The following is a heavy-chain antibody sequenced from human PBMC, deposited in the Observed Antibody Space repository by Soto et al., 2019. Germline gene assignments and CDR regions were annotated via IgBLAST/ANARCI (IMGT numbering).Heavy chain of an antibody. CDR2: IYYSGST. CDR3: ARQWLVSITFDY. Sequence: PSETLSLTCTVSGGSISSSSYYWGWIRQPPGKGLERIGSIYYSGSTYHNPSLKIRVTISVDTSKNQFSLKLSSVTAADTAVYYCARQWLVSITFDYWGQGTLVTVSS. CDR1: GGSISSSSYY. J-gene: IGHJ4*02. V-gene: IGHV4-39*01. D-gene: IGHD6-19*01.